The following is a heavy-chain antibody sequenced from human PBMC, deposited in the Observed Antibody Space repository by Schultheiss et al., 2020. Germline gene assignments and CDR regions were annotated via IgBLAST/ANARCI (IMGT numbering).Heavy chain of an antibody. CDR1: GGSISSYY. V-gene: IGHV4-59*08. CDR3: ASQYYYGSGSYYNIRYGMDV. J-gene: IGHJ6*02. CDR2: IHHTGST. D-gene: IGHD3-10*01. Sequence: SETLSLTCTVSGGSISSYYWSWIRQPPGMGLEWIGDIHHTGSTNYSPSLKSRVTISVDTSKNQFSLTLSSVTAADTAVYYCASQYYYGSGSYYNIRYGMDVWGQGTTVTVSS.